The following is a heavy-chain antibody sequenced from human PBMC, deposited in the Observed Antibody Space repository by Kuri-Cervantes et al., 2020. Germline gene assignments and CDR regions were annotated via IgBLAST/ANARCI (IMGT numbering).Heavy chain of an antibody. J-gene: IGHJ5*02. CDR2: INYSGIT. CDR3: ARVRRYDSSGYPANWFDP. D-gene: IGHD3-22*01. CDR1: GGSVSSGNYY. V-gene: IGHV4-61*01. Sequence: SETLSLTCTVSGGSVSSGNYYWTWIRQPPGKGLEWIGYINYSGITNANPSLKSRVSISVDTSKNQFSLKLSSVTAADTAVYYCARVRRYDSSGYPANWFDPWGQGTLVTVSS.